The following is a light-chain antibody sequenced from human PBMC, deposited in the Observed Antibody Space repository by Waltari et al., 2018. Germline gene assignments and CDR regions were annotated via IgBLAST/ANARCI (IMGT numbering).Light chain of an antibody. CDR1: ESISIW. Sequence: DIQMTQSPSTLPASVGDKITITCRAKESISIWLAWYQHKPGTAPKLLIYRASTLERGVPSRFSGAGSGTEFPLTISSLQPDDFATYYCQQYESESYTFGQGTKLEIK. J-gene: IGKJ2*01. CDR2: RAS. V-gene: IGKV1-5*03. CDR3: QQYESESYT.